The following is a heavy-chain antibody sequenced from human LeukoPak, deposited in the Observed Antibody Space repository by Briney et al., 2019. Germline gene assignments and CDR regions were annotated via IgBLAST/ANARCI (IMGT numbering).Heavy chain of an antibody. D-gene: IGHD4-17*01. J-gene: IGHJ4*02. Sequence: SETLSLTCADYGGSFSGYYWSWIRQPPRKGLEWIEEINHSGSTNYNPSLKSRVTISVDMSKNQFSLKLSSVTAADTAVYYCARDILLGYGLPYFGSWGQRTLVTVSS. CDR2: INHSGST. CDR3: ARDILLGYGLPYFGS. V-gene: IGHV4-34*01. CDR1: GGSFSGYY.